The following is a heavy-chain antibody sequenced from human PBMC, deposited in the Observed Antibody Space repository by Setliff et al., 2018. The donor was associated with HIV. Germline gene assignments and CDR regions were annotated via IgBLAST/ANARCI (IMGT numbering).Heavy chain of an antibody. CDR1: GFTFDDYA. D-gene: IGHD1-26*01. J-gene: IGHJ3*02. Sequence: GGSLRLSCAASGFTFDDYAMHWVRQTPGKGLEWVSSINWNSNDRVYADSVKGRFTISRDNSKSMLYVQMNSLRVEDTAVYYCAKAWQLLPSDAFDIWGQGTMVTVSS. CDR2: INWNSNDR. V-gene: IGHV3-9*01. CDR3: AKAWQLLPSDAFDI.